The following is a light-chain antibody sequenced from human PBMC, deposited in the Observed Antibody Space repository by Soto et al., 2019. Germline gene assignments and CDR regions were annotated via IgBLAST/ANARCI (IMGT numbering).Light chain of an antibody. CDR2: WAS. CDR1: QSVLYSSNNKNY. CDR3: QQYYNAPLT. Sequence: DIVMTQSPDSLAVSLGERATINCKSSQSVLYSSNNKNYLAWYQQKPGQPPKLLIYWASTRESGVPERFSGSGSGADFTLTISSLQAEDVAVYYCQQYYNAPLTFGGWTRVEIK. J-gene: IGKJ4*01. V-gene: IGKV4-1*01.